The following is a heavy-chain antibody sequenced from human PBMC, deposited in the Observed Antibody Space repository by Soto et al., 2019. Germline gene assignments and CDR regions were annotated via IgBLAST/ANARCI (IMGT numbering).Heavy chain of an antibody. CDR2: IYYSGST. D-gene: IGHD2-15*01. Sequence: SETLSLTCTVSGGSISSGDYYWSWIRQPPGKGLEWIGYIYYSGSTYYNPSLKSRVTISVDTSKNQFSLKLSSVTAADTAVYYCAREQYCSGGSCLGNWFDPWGQGTLVTVSS. V-gene: IGHV4-30-4*01. J-gene: IGHJ5*02. CDR1: GGSISSGDYY. CDR3: AREQYCSGGSCLGNWFDP.